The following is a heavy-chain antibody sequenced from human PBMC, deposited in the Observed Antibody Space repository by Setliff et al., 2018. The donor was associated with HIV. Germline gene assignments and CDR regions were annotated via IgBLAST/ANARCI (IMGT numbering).Heavy chain of an antibody. CDR2: IYYSGNT. D-gene: IGHD7-27*01. CDR3: ARQGRPGDFDS. V-gene: IGHV4-39*01. CDR1: GDSISSGSYY. Sequence: PSETLSLTCSVSGDSISSGSYYWGWVRQPPGKGLEWIGSIYYSGNTYYNPSLKSRVTISGDTSKKQFSLKLMAVTAADPAVYYCARQGRPGDFDSWGQGTLVTVS. J-gene: IGHJ4*02.